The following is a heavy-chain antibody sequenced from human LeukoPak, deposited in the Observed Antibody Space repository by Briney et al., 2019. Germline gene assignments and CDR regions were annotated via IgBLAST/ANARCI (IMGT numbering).Heavy chain of an antibody. CDR2: ISSSSSTI. V-gene: IGHV3-48*01. D-gene: IGHD3-10*01. CDR3: ARVIYGSGSGSDAFDI. Sequence: GGSLRLSCAASGFTFSSYSMNWVRQAPGKGLEWVSYISSSSSTIYYADSVKCRFTISRDNAKNSLYLQMNSLRAEDTAVYYCARVIYGSGSGSDAFDIWDQGTMVTVSS. J-gene: IGHJ3*02. CDR1: GFTFSSYS.